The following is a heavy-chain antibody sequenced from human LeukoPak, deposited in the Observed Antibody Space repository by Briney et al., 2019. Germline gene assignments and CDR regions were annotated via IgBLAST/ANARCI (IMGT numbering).Heavy chain of an antibody. CDR2: IGTAGDT. V-gene: IGHV3-13*01. J-gene: IGHJ2*01. D-gene: IGHD3-22*01. CDR3: ARGNDYYDSSGYSPGWYFDL. CDR1: GFNFTRHG. Sequence: GSSLRLSCGTSGFNFTRHGMHWVRQATGKGLEWVSAIGTAGDTYYPGSVKGRFTISRENAKNSLYLQMNSLRAGDTAVYYCARGNDYYDSSGYSPGWYFDLWGRGTLVTVSS.